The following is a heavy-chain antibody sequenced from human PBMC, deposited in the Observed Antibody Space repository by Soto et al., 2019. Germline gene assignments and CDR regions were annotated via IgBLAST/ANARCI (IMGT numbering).Heavy chain of an antibody. CDR3: ARHEDIGTDE. Sequence: PSETLSLTCTVSGGSISSSSYYWGWIRQPPGKGLGWIGSIYYSGSTYYNPSLKSRVTISVDTSKNKFSLKLSSVPAADPAVYYGARHEDIGTDEWGEGTLVTVCS. J-gene: IGHJ4*02. V-gene: IGHV4-39*01. CDR1: GGSISSSSYY. CDR2: IYYSGST. D-gene: IGHD2-15*01.